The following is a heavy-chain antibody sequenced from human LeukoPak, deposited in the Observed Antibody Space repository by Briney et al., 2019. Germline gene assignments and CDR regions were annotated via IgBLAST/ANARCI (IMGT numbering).Heavy chain of an antibody. D-gene: IGHD4-11*01. CDR1: GGSISSYY. CDR3: ARDGSNYYDY. V-gene: IGHV4-59*01. Sequence: PSETLSLTCTVSGGSISSYYWSWIRQPPGKGLEWLGYIYHSGSTIYHSGSTNYNPSLKSRVTMSVDTSKSQFSLNLSSVTAADTAVYYCARDGSNYYDYWGQGTLVTVSS. CDR2: IYHSGSTIYHSGST. J-gene: IGHJ4*02.